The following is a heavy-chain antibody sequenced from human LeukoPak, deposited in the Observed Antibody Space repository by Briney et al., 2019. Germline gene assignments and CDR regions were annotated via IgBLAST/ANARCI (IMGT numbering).Heavy chain of an antibody. CDR3: ARGAVNFDY. J-gene: IGHJ4*02. CDR2: IYHSGST. V-gene: IGHV4-38-2*02. D-gene: IGHD4-23*01. Sequence: SETLSLTCTVSGYSISSGYFWGWIRQPPGKGLEWIGEIYHSGSTNYNPSLKSRVTISVDKSKNQFSLKLSSVTAADTAVYYCARGAVNFDYWGQGTLVTVSS. CDR1: GYSISSGYF.